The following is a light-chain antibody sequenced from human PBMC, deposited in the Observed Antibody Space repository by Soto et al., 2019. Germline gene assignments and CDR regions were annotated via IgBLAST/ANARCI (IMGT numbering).Light chain of an antibody. CDR1: QSLLHSDGKTY. CDR3: MQSIHLWT. Sequence: DIVMTQTPLSLSVTPGQPASISCKSSQSLLHSDGKTYLYWYLQKSGQPPQLLIHEVSNRFSGVPDRFSGSGSGKYFTLKISRVEAEDVGVYYCMQSIHLWTFGQGTKVEIK. J-gene: IGKJ1*01. V-gene: IGKV2D-29*01. CDR2: EVS.